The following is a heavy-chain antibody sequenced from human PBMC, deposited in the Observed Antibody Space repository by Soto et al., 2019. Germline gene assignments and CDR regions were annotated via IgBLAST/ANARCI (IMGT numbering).Heavy chain of an antibody. CDR1: GFTFSGSA. CDR3: TRHERWLQPLDY. CDR2: IRSKANSYAT. Sequence: EVQLVESGGGLVQPGGSLKLSCAASGFTFSGSAMHWVRQASGKGLEWVGRIRSKANSYATAYAASVKGRFTISRDDSKNTACLQMNSLKTEDTAVYYCTRHERWLQPLDYWGQGTLVTVSS. V-gene: IGHV3-73*01. J-gene: IGHJ4*02. D-gene: IGHD5-12*01.